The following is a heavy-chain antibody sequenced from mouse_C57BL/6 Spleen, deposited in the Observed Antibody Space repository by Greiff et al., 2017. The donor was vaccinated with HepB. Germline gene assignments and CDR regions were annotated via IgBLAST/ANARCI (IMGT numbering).Heavy chain of an antibody. CDR2: ISNGGGST. J-gene: IGHJ4*01. CDR1: GFTFSDYY. V-gene: IGHV5-12*01. CDR3: ARRRDKAMDY. Sequence: EVKVVESGGGLVQPGGSLKLSCAASGFTFSDYYMYWVRQTPEKRLEWVAYISNGGGSTYYPDTVKGRFTISRDNAKNTLYLQMSRLKSEDTAMYYCARRRDKAMDYWGQGTSVTVSS.